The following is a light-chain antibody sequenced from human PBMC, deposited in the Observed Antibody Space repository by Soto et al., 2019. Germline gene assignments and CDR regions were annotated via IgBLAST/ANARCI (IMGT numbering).Light chain of an antibody. J-gene: IGKJ2*01. Sequence: DIVLTQSPATLSLSPGERASLSCRASQSVGTSLAWYQHRPGQAPRLLLSAASTRATGIPARFSGSGTGTDFTLTISGLQPEEVAVYYCQQRVNWPPRDTFGQGTKLEIK. CDR1: QSVGTS. V-gene: IGKV3-11*01. CDR2: AAS. CDR3: QQRVNWPPRDT.